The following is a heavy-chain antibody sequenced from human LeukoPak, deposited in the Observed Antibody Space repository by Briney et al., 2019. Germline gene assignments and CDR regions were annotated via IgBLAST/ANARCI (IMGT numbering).Heavy chain of an antibody. D-gene: IGHD6-13*01. CDR2: IWYDGSNK. V-gene: IGHV3-33*06. J-gene: IGHJ4*02. CDR1: GFTFSSYG. Sequence: PGRSLRLSCAASGFTFSSYGMHWVRQAPGKGLEGVAVIWYDGSNKYYADSVKGRFTTSRDNSKNTLYLQMNSLRAEDTAVYYCAKDILAAAGEGGFDYWGQGTLVTVSS. CDR3: AKDILAAAGEGGFDY.